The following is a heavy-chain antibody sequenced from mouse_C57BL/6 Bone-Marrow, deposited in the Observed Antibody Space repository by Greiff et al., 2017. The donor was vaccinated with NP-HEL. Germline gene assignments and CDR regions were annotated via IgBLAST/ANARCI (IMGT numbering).Heavy chain of an antibody. V-gene: IGHV1-66*01. CDR2: IYPGSGNT. CDR1: GYSFTSYY. D-gene: IGHD3-2*02. CDR3: ARDSSGYRYSFAY. J-gene: IGHJ3*01. Sequence: QVQLQQSGPELVKPGASVKISCKASGYSFTSYYIHWVKQRPGQGLEWIGWIYPGSGNTKYNEKFKGKATLTADTSSSTAYMQLSSLTSEDSAVYYCARDSSGYRYSFAYWGQGTLVTVSA.